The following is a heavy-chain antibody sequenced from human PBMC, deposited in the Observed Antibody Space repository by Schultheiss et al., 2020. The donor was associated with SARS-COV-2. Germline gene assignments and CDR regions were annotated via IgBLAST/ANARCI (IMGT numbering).Heavy chain of an antibody. CDR1: GFTFSSYD. CDR2: IGTAGDP. D-gene: IGHD6-19*01. V-gene: IGHV3-13*05. CDR3: AKDPSRYSSGWFDY. Sequence: GGSLRLSCAASGFTFSSYDMHWVRQATGKGLEWVSAIGTAGDPYYPGSVKGRFTISRDNSKNTLYLQMNSLRAEDTAVYYCAKDPSRYSSGWFDYWGQGTLVTVSS. J-gene: IGHJ4*02.